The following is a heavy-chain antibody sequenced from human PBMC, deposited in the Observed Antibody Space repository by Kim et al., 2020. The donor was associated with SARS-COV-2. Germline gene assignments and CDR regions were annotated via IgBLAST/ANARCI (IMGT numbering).Heavy chain of an antibody. J-gene: IGHJ4*02. CDR1: GFTFSSYS. D-gene: IGHD3-3*01. Sequence: GGSLRLSCAASGFTFSSYSMNWVRQAPGKGLEWVSSISSSSSYIYYADSVKGRFTISRDNAKNSLYLQMNSLRAEDTAVYYCARDSPSYGFQDGFDYWGQGTLVTVSS. V-gene: IGHV3-21*01. CDR3: ARDSPSYGFQDGFDY. CDR2: ISSSSSYI.